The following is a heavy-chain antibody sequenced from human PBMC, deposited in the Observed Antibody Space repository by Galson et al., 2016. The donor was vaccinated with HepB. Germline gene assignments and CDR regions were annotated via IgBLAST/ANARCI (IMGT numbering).Heavy chain of an antibody. Sequence: CAISGDSVSSNSAAWNWIRQSPSRGLEWLGRTYYRSKWYNDYAVSVKSRITINPDTSKNQFSLQLTSLTAADTAVYYCASKYTVLDYWGQGTLATVSS. CDR3: ASKYTVLDY. V-gene: IGHV6-1*01. J-gene: IGHJ4*02. CDR2: TYYRSKWYN. CDR1: GDSVSSNSAA. D-gene: IGHD4-17*01.